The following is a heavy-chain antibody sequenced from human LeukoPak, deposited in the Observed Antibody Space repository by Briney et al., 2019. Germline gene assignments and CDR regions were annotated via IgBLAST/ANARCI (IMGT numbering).Heavy chain of an antibody. CDR2: ISWNSGSI. J-gene: IGHJ4*02. D-gene: IGHD3-3*01. V-gene: IGHV3-9*01. Sequence: PGGSLRLSCAASGFTFDDYAMHWVRQAPGKGLEWVSGISWNSGSIGYADSVKGRFTISRDNAKNSLYLQMNSLRAEDTAVYYCAKDLRGRHYEFWSGQDDYWGQGTLVTVSS. CDR3: AKDLRGRHYEFWSGQDDY. CDR1: GFTFDDYA.